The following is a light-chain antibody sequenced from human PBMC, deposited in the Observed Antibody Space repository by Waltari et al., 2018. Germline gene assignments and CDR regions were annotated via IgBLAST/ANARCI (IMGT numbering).Light chain of an antibody. Sequence: HSALTQPASVSGSPGPSIHIPCTGTSSDVCGYNYFPWYQQHPGQAPKLMIYDFSNRPSGVSNRFSGSKSGNTASLTISGLQAEDEADYYCSSYISSDTLELFGGGTSLTVL. CDR3: SSYISSDTLEL. CDR1: SSDVCGYNY. J-gene: IGLJ2*01. V-gene: IGLV2-14*03. CDR2: DFS.